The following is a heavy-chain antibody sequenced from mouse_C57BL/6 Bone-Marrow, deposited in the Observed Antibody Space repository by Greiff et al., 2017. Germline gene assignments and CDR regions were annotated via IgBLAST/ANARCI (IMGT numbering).Heavy chain of an antibody. CDR2: IYPGGGYT. CDR3: ALTMVTSWFAY. Sequence: QVQLQQPGAELVRPGTSVKMSCKASGYTFTNYWIGWAKQRPGHGLEWIGDIYPGGGYTNYNEKFKGKATLTADKSSSTAYMQFSSLTSEDSAIYYCALTMVTSWFAYWGQGTLVTVSA. CDR1: GYTFTNYW. J-gene: IGHJ3*01. D-gene: IGHD2-2*01. V-gene: IGHV1-63*01.